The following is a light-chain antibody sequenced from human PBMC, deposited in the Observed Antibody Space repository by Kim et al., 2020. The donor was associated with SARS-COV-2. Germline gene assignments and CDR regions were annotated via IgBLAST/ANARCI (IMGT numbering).Light chain of an antibody. CDR1: QGVGTY. J-gene: IGKJ2*01. Sequence: LSLSPGKRATLSCRASQGVGTYLAWYQHKPGQAPRLLIYDASNRATGVPARFSGSGSGPDFTLTITSLEPEDFAVYYCQQRSDWYTFGQGTKLEI. CDR3: QQRSDWYT. CDR2: DAS. V-gene: IGKV3-11*01.